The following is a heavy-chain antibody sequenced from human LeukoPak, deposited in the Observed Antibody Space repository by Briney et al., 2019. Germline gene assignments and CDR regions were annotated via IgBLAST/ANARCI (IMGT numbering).Heavy chain of an antibody. V-gene: IGHV4-4*07. J-gene: IGHJ3*02. Sequence: SETLSLTCTVSGGSISSHYWSWIRQPAGKGLEWIGRIYTSGSTNYNPSLKSRVTMSVDTSKNQFSLKLSSVTAADTAVYYCARDRPPRYYDSSGYYDGAFDIWGQGTMVTVSS. D-gene: IGHD3-22*01. CDR2: IYTSGST. CDR1: GGSISSHY. CDR3: ARDRPPRYYDSSGYYDGAFDI.